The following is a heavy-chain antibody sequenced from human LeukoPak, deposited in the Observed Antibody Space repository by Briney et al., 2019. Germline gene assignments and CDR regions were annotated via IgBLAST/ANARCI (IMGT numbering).Heavy chain of an antibody. CDR2: IWYDGSNK. V-gene: IGHV3-33*01. CDR1: GFTFSSYG. D-gene: IGHD6-19*01. Sequence: GGSLRLSCAASGFTFSSYGMHWVRQAPGKGLEWVAVIWYDGSNKYYADSVKGRFAISRDNSKNTLYLQMNSLRAEDTAVYYCAREVAVAYYGMDVWGKGTTVTVSS. J-gene: IGHJ6*04. CDR3: AREVAVAYYGMDV.